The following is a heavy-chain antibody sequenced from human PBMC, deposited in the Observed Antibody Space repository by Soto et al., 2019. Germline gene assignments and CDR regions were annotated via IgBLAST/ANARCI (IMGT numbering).Heavy chain of an antibody. J-gene: IGHJ4*02. CDR2: IYWDDDK. CDR1: GFSLTTSGVG. D-gene: IGHD3-3*01. Sequence: QITLNESGPTQVKPRQTLTLTCTFSGFSLTTSGVGVGWIRQSPGKAPEWLALIYWDDDKRYSPSLKSRLTTPKDTSKNQVGVKMADLDPADTATYYCAHRVLRTVFGLVTTTAIYFDFWGQGTPVAVSS. CDR3: AHRVLRTVFGLVTTTAIYFDF. V-gene: IGHV2-5*02.